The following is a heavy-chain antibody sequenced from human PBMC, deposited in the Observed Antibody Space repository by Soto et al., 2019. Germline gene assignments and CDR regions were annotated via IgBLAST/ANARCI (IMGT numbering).Heavy chain of an antibody. Sequence: GGSLRLSCAASGFTFSSYGMHWVRQAPGKGLEWVAVIWYDGSNKYYADSVKGRFTISRDNFKNTLYLQMNSLRAEDTAVYYCARQGSSSSSPFAPYYYGMDVWGQGTTVTVSS. V-gene: IGHV3-33*01. CDR1: GFTFSSYG. CDR2: IWYDGSNK. J-gene: IGHJ6*02. CDR3: ARQGSSSSSPFAPYYYGMDV. D-gene: IGHD6-6*01.